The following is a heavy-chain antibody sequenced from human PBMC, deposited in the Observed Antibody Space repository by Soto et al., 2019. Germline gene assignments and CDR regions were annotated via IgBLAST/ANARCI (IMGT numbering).Heavy chain of an antibody. CDR2: IYYSGST. V-gene: IGHV4-30-4*01. CDR1: GGSISSGDYY. J-gene: IGHJ3*02. D-gene: IGHD4-17*01. CDR3: ARDLATVVTRFFAFDI. Sequence: QVQLQESGPGLVKPSQTLSLTCTVSGGSISSGDYYWSWIRQPPGKGLEWIGYIYYSGSTYYNPSLKRRVTISVDTSKNQFSLKLSSVTAADTAVYYCARDLATVVTRFFAFDIWGQGTMVTVSS.